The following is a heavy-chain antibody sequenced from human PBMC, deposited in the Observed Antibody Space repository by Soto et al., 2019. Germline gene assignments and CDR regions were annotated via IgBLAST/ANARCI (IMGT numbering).Heavy chain of an antibody. CDR1: GGSISYEYYH. CDR2: IHYSGSI. CDR3: AREDDGGDRDYYGLDV. J-gene: IGHJ6*02. Sequence: QVQLRQSGPGLVKPSQTLSLTCTVSGGSISYEYYHWTWIRQSPGKGLEWIGYIHYSGSIIYNPSFKSRVTISVDTSKNQFSLQLSSVTAADTAVYFCAREDDGGDRDYYGLDVWGQGTTVIVSS. V-gene: IGHV4-30-4*08. D-gene: IGHD2-21*02.